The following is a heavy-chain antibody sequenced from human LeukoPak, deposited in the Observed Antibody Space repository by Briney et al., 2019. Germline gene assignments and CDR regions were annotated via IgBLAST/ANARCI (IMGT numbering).Heavy chain of an antibody. D-gene: IGHD3/OR15-3a*01. V-gene: IGHV3-49*04. CDR3: IRNVPDWNYAMDV. Sequence: GRSLRLSCTASGFTFGNYALTWVRQAPGKGLEWLSFIRSKAYGGTTEYAASVKGRFSISRDDSQSIAYLQMNSLKTEDTAVYYCIRNVPDWNYAMDVWGHGTTVTVSS. CDR2: IRSKAYGGTT. CDR1: GFTFGNYA. J-gene: IGHJ6*02.